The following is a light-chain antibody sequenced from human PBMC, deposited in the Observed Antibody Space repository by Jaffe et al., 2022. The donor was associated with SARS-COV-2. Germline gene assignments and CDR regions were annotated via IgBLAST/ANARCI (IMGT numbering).Light chain of an antibody. CDR1: TSDVGGYNY. V-gene: IGLV2-14*01. CDR3: SSYTSSNTLV. J-gene: IGLJ2*01. Sequence: QSALTQPASVSGSPGQSITISCTGTTSDVGGYNYVSWYQQHPDKAPKLLIYGVNNRPSGVSDRFSGSKSGNTASLTISGLQAEDEADYYCSSYTSSNTLVFGGGTKVTVL. CDR2: GVN.